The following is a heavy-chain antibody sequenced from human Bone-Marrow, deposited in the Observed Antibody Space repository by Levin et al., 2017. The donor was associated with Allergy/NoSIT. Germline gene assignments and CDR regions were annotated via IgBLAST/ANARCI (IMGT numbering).Heavy chain of an antibody. D-gene: IGHD6-19*01. J-gene: IGHJ5*02. CDR1: GYSFTSYW. Sequence: GGSLRLSCKGSGYSFTSYWIGWVRQMPGKGLEWMGIIYPGDSDTRYSPSFQGQVTISADKSISTAYLQWSSLKASDTAMYYCARAGYPTRQVPDWDWFDPWGQGTLVTVSS. CDR3: ARAGYPTRQVPDWDWFDP. V-gene: IGHV5-51*01. CDR2: IYPGDSDT.